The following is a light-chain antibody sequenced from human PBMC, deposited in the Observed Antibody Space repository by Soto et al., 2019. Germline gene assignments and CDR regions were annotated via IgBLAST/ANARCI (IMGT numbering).Light chain of an antibody. Sequence: DVVMTQSALSLPVTLGQPASISCISSQSLVFSDGNTYLNWFLQRPGQSPRRLIYKVSKRDSGVLDRFTGSGSDTDFTLKISRVEADDVGVYYCVQGSHWPPTFGQGTKLEI. CDR3: VQGSHWPPT. CDR2: KVS. V-gene: IGKV2-30*01. J-gene: IGKJ2*01. CDR1: QSLVFSDGNTY.